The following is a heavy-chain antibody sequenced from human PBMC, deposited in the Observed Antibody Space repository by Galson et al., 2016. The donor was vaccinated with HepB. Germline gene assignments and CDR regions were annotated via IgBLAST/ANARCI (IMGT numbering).Heavy chain of an antibody. D-gene: IGHD3-9*01. CDR1: GFSFNTNT. CDR2: ITASGVAT. Sequence: SLRLSCAASGFSFNTNTLTWVRQAPGKGLEWVSTITASGVATYYTDSVKGRFTISRDNSRDTLYLQMNNLRVEDTALYYCAKQHYDIMTSYNPYFDSWGLGTLVTVSS. CDR3: AKQHYDIMTSYNPYFDS. J-gene: IGHJ4*02. V-gene: IGHV3-23*01.